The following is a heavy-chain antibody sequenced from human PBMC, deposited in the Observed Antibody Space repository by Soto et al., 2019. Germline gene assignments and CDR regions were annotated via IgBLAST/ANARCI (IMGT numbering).Heavy chain of an antibody. CDR3: ARQSTVTGNYYFDS. CDR2: ISYSGST. D-gene: IGHD4-17*01. V-gene: IGHV4-31*02. Sequence: WTRIRQLPGKGLEWIGYISYSGSTNYSPSLKSRLNISIDTSDNHFSLKLTSVTAADTAVYYCARQSTVTGNYYFDSWGQGTLVTVAT. J-gene: IGHJ4*02.